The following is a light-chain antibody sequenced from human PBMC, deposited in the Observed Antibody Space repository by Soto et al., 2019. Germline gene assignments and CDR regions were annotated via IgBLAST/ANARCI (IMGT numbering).Light chain of an antibody. CDR2: EGS. J-gene: IGLJ2*01. CDR3: CEDAGSSTVV. V-gene: IGLV2-23*01. CDR1: SSDVGSYNL. Sequence: QSALTQPASVSGSPGQSITISCTGTSSDVGSYNLVSWYQQHPGKAPKLMIYEGSKRPSGVSNRFSGSKSGNTDHLTVSGLKSEDEDAHYCCEDAGSSTVVLGVGTMLTFL.